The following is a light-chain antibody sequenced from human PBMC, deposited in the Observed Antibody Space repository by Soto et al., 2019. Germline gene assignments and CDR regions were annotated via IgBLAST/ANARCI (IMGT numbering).Light chain of an antibody. Sequence: EIVLTQSPGTLSLSPGERATLSCRASQSVSSSYLAWYQQKPGQAPRLLIYGASSRATGIPDRFSGIGSGTVFTLTISRLEPEDFAVYYCHQSGSSPLTFGGGTKVEIK. CDR3: HQSGSSPLT. CDR2: GAS. CDR1: QSVSSSY. J-gene: IGKJ4*01. V-gene: IGKV3-20*01.